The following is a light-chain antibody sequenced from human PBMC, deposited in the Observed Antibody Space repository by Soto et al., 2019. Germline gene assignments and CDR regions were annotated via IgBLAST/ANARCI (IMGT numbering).Light chain of an antibody. CDR2: AAS. CDR1: QSVSSHY. Sequence: EIVLTQSPGTLSLSPGESATLSCRASQSVSSHYLAWYQQKPGQAPRLLIYAASSRATGIPVRFSGSGSGTDFTLTISRLEPEDFAVYYCQHFSNSPSITFGQGTRLEIK. J-gene: IGKJ5*01. V-gene: IGKV3-20*01. CDR3: QHFSNSPSIT.